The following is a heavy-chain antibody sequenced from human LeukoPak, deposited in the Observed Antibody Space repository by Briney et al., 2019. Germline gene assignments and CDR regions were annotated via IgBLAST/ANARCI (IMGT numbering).Heavy chain of an antibody. V-gene: IGHV4-59*01. J-gene: IGHJ6*03. CDR2: IYYSGST. CDR3: ARGHDYSNYYYYYMDV. D-gene: IGHD4-11*01. Sequence: PSETLSLTCTVSGGPISNYYWSWIRQPPGKGLEWIGYIYYSGSTNYNPSLKSRVTISVDTSKNQFSLKLSSVTAADTAVYYCARGHDYSNYYYYYMDVWGKGTTVTVSS. CDR1: GGPISNYY.